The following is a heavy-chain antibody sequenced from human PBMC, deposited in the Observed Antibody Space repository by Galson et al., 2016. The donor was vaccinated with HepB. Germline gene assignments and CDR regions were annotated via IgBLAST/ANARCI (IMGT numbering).Heavy chain of an antibody. CDR1: GGSFSDYY. Sequence: LSLTCTVFGGSFSDYYCNWIRQTPGKGLEWIGEITHSGGTTYNPSLRSRVTISGDTSKKEFSLRLSSVTAADTAVYYCALGKARYSSAWSYRRADYYYYYGMAVWGQGTTVTVSS. D-gene: IGHD6-19*01. CDR2: ITHSGGT. CDR3: ALGKARYSSAWSYRRADYYYYYGMAV. J-gene: IGHJ6*01. V-gene: IGHV4-34*01.